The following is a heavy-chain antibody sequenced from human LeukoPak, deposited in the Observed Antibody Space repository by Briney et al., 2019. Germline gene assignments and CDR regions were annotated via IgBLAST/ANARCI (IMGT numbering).Heavy chain of an antibody. Sequence: SETLSLTCAVSGDSISSRNWWNWVRQSPGKGLDWVGEISHGGITKYNPSLKNRVTISKDNSRNEFSLKLNSVTAADTAVYFCARSAGWWSLDYWGQGALVTVSA. CDR2: ISHGGIT. D-gene: IGHD2-8*02. J-gene: IGHJ4*02. V-gene: IGHV4-4*02. CDR1: GDSISSRNW. CDR3: ARSAGWWSLDY.